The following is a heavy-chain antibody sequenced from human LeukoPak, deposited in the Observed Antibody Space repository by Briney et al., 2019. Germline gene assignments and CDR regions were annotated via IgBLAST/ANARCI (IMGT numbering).Heavy chain of an antibody. D-gene: IGHD1-7*01. Sequence: GGSLRLSCVGSGFTVSSSFMSWVRQAPGKGLEWVSYISSTGSYTHYTDSVKGRFTISRDNAKNSLYLQMNSLRAEDTAVYYCVSRITGTVLDAFDIWGQGTMVTVSS. CDR3: VSRITGTVLDAFDI. CDR2: ISSTGSYT. CDR1: GFTVSSSF. V-gene: IGHV3-11*06. J-gene: IGHJ3*02.